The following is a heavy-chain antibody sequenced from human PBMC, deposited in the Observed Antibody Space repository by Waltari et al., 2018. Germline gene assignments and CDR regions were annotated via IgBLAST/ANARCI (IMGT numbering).Heavy chain of an antibody. CDR3: ARAWDDFDY. V-gene: IGHV3-21*02. Sequence: EIQLVESGGGLVKPGGSLRLSCAASGFTFSIYKMSWVRQAPGKGLEWVSSIGSGTSYIYYADSVKGRFTSSRDNAKNSLYLQMNSLKVEDTAVYYCARAWDDFDYWGQGALVTVSS. CDR2: IGSGTSYI. J-gene: IGHJ4*02. CDR1: GFTFSIYK. D-gene: IGHD1-26*01.